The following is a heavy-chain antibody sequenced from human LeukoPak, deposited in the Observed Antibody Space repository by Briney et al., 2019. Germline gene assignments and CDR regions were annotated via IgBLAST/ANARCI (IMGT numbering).Heavy chain of an antibody. V-gene: IGHV4-34*01. J-gene: IGHJ4*02. CDR1: GGSFSGYY. CDR3: ARREGLTEGSHVDY. D-gene: IGHD2-8*01. Sequence: PSETLSLTCAVYGGSFSGYYWSWIRQPPGKGLEWIGEINHSGSTNYNPSLKSRVTISVDTSKDQFSLKLSSVTAADTAVYYCARREGLTEGSHVDYWGQGTLVTVSS. CDR2: INHSGST.